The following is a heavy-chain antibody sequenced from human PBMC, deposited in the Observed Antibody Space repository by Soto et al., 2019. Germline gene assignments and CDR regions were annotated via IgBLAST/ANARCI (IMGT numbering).Heavy chain of an antibody. CDR1: GYSFNNYW. CDR2: IYSGWSDT. Sequence: ESLKIPCRGSGYSFNNYWIGLVRQMPGKGLEWMVIIYSGWSDTRYSPFFEGQVTISADQSISIAYLQWRSLKASDTAMYYCARTSIAARTRAYSMDVWSQGTTVTVSS. V-gene: IGHV5-51*01. CDR3: ARTSIAARTRAYSMDV. J-gene: IGHJ6*02. D-gene: IGHD6-6*01.